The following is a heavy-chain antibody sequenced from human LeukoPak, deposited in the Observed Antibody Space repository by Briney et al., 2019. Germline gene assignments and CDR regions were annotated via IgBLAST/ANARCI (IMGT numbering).Heavy chain of an antibody. CDR1: GFTFDDYA. V-gene: IGHV3-9*01. CDR2: ISWNSGSI. J-gene: IGHJ4*02. CDR3: AKDSPERGFDY. D-gene: IGHD3-10*01. Sequence: PGGSLRLSCAASGFTFDDYAMHWVRQAPGKGLEWVSGISWNSGSIGYADSVKGRFTISRDNAKNSLYLRMNSLRAEDTALYYCAKDSPERGFDYWGQGTLVTVSS.